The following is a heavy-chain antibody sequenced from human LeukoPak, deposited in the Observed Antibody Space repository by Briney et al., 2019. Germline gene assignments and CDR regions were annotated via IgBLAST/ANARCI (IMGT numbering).Heavy chain of an antibody. CDR2: ISISNGNT. CDR3: ARRSMTSALSHFDY. J-gene: IGHJ4*02. CDR1: GYTFTNYA. V-gene: IGHV1-18*01. D-gene: IGHD4-17*01. Sequence: ASVKVSCKASGYTFTNYAISWVRQAPGQGLEWMGWISISNGNTNYAQKVQGRVTMTTDTSTNTAYMELRSLTSEDTAVYYCARRSMTSALSHFDYWGQGTLVTVSS.